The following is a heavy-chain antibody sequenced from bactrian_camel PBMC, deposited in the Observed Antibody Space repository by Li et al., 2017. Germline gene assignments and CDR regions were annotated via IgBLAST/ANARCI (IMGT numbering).Heavy chain of an antibody. CDR2: IHIGFST. CDR1: GLTFSSYT. CDR3: TTNVPPVN. Sequence: HVQLVESGGGLVQPGGSLRLSCVVSGLTFSSYTMNWVRQVPGKGLEWVSSIHIGFSTSYADSVKGRFTISRDNARNTVSLQMNSLKSEDTALYYCTTNVPPVNWGLGTQVTVSS. V-gene: IGHV3S9*01. J-gene: IGHJ6*01.